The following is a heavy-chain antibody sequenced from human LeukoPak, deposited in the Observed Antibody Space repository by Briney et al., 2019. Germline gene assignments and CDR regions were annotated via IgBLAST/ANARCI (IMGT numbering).Heavy chain of an antibody. J-gene: IGHJ4*02. V-gene: IGHV1-18*01. Sequence: PSVNISCKASGYTFTSYGISWVRQAPGQGFEWMGWISTYNGNTNYAQKFQGRVTMTTDTSTSTAYMEVRSLRSDDTAVYYCARDRQFGYWGQGTLVTVSS. CDR2: ISTYNGNT. CDR1: GYTFTSYG. CDR3: ARDRQFGY.